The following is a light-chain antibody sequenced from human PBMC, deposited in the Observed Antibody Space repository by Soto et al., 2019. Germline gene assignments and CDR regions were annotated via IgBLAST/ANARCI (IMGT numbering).Light chain of an antibody. CDR1: SSDVGGYNY. CDR3: SSYTSSSTPYV. J-gene: IGLJ1*01. CDR2: EVS. V-gene: IGLV2-14*01. Sequence: QSALTQPASVSGSPGQSITISSTGTSSDVGGYNYVSWYQQHPGKAPKLMIYEVSNRPSEVSNRFSGSKSGNTASLTISGLHAEDEAEYYCSSYTSSSTPYVFGTGTKLTVL.